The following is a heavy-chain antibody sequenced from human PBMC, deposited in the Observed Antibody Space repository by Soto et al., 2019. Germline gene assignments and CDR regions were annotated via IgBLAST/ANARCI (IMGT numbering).Heavy chain of an antibody. CDR3: ARDYNWAVDY. D-gene: IGHD1-1*01. CDR1: GFTFTSYH. V-gene: IGHV1-46*01. J-gene: IGHJ4*02. CDR2: IQPRDHSI. Sequence: QVQLVQSGAEVKKPGASLKVSCKASGFTFTSYHMHWLRQAPGQGLQWMGIIQPRDHSITYAQKCQGRVSMAWDTSTSTFYMELSSLRSDDTAVYYCARDYNWAVDYWGQGTLVTVSS.